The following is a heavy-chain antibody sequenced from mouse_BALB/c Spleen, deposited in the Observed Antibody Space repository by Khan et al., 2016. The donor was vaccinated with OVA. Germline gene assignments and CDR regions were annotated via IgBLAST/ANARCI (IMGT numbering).Heavy chain of an antibody. CDR2: INPSTGYT. J-gene: IGHJ2*01. CDR3: ARRSLGWDFDY. Sequence: QVQLKESGAELAKPGASVKMSCKASGYTFINYWILWVKQRPGQGLEWIGYINPSTGYTEYNQNFKDKATLTADKSSSTAYMQLSSLTSEDSAVYYCARRSLGWDFDYWGQGTTLTVSS. D-gene: IGHD1-1*02. V-gene: IGHV1-7*01. CDR1: GYTFINYW.